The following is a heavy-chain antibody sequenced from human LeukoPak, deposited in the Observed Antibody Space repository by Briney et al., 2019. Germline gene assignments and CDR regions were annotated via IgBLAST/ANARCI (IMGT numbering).Heavy chain of an antibody. CDR3: ARDLITIFGVVTRYWYFDL. Sequence: SETLSLTCTVSGGPISSYYWSWIRQPAGKGLEWIGRIYTSGSTNYNPSLKSRVTISVDKSKNQFSLKLSSVTAADTAVYYCARDLITIFGVVTRYWYFDLWGRGTLVTVSS. D-gene: IGHD3-3*01. CDR2: IYTSGST. J-gene: IGHJ2*01. CDR1: GGPISSYY. V-gene: IGHV4-4*07.